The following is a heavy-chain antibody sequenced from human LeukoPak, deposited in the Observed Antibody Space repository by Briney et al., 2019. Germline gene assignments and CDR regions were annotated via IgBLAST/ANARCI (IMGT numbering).Heavy chain of an antibody. J-gene: IGHJ3*02. CDR1: GFTFSSFA. D-gene: IGHD2-15*01. CDR2: ISGSGGST. CDR3: AKGREYCSGGSCTGGAFDI. Sequence: GGSLGLSCAASGFTFSSFAMSWVRQAPGKGLEWVSAISGSGGSTYYADSVKGRFTISRDNSKNTLYLQMNSLRAEDTAVYYCAKGREYCSGGSCTGGAFDIWGQGTMVTVSS. V-gene: IGHV3-23*01.